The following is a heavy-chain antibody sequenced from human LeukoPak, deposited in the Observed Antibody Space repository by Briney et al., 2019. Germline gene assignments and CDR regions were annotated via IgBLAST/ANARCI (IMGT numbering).Heavy chain of an antibody. V-gene: IGHV3-21*01. D-gene: IGHD3-3*01. CDR3: ARGQYDFWSGYLLY. Sequence: GGSLRLSCAASGFTFSSYSMNWVRQAPGKELEWVSSISSSSSYIYCADSVKGRFTISRDNAKNTLYLQMNSLRAEDTAVYYCARGQYDFWSGYLLYWGQGTLVTVSS. CDR1: GFTFSSYS. J-gene: IGHJ4*02. CDR2: ISSSSSYI.